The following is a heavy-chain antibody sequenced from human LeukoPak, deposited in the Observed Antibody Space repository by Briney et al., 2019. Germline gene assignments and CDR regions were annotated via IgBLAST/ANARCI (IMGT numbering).Heavy chain of an antibody. D-gene: IGHD3-22*01. CDR1: GFTFSSYV. CDR2: ISGSGGST. J-gene: IGHJ4*02. Sequence: GGSLRLSCAASGFTFSSYVMSWVRQAPGKGLEWVSAISGSGGSTYYADSVKGRFTISRDNSKNTLYLQMNSLRAEDTAVYYCAKAGTYYYDSSGYYYDYWGQGTLVTVSS. V-gene: IGHV3-23*01. CDR3: AKAGTYYYDSSGYYYDY.